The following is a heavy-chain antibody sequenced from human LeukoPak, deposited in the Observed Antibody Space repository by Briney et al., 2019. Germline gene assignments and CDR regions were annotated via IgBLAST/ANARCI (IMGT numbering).Heavy chain of an antibody. D-gene: IGHD6-13*01. CDR1: GFTFDDYT. Sequence: GGSLRLSCAASGFTFDDYTMHWVRQAPGKGLEWVSLISWDGTTTYYADSVKGRFTISRDNSKNSLYLQMNSLKTEDTALYYCAKDIYKRQQLVWGTDVWGQGTTVTVSS. J-gene: IGHJ6*02. CDR3: AKDIYKRQQLVWGTDV. V-gene: IGHV3-43*01. CDR2: ISWDGTTT.